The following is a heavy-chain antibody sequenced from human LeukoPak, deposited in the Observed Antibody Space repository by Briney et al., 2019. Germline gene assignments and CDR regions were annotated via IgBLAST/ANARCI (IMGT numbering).Heavy chain of an antibody. V-gene: IGHV4-39*02. D-gene: IGHD6-13*01. CDR3: ARDRGSSSGTDY. CDR1: GGSISSSSYY. Sequence: SETLSHTCTVSGGSISSSSYYWGWIRQPPGKGLEWIGSIYYSGSTYYNPSLKSRVTISVDTSKNQFSLKLSSVTAADTAVYYCARDRGSSSGTDYWGQGTLVTVSS. CDR2: IYYSGST. J-gene: IGHJ4*02.